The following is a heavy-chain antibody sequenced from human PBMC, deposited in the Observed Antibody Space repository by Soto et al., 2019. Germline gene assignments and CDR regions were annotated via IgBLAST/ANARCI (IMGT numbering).Heavy chain of an antibody. J-gene: IGHJ4*02. CDR1: GGTFSSYA. D-gene: IGHD6-19*01. V-gene: IGHV1-69*01. Sequence: QVQLVQSGAEVKKPGSSVKVSCKASGGTFSSYAISWVRQAPGQGLEWMGGIIPIFGTANYAQKFQGRVTITADESTSTAYMELSSLRSEDTAVYYCARANSSGWLWDSRGYYFDYWGQGTLVTVSS. CDR2: IIPIFGTA. CDR3: ARANSSGWLWDSRGYYFDY.